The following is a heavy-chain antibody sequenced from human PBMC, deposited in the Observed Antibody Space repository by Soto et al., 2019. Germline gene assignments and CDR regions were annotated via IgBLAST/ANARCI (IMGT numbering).Heavy chain of an antibody. V-gene: IGHV4-39*02. CDR2: IYYSGST. CDR3: ATEPDYDILTGYGYPGDLNWFDP. CDR1: GGSISSSSYY. D-gene: IGHD3-9*01. Sequence: LDTLSLTCTVSGGSISSSSYYRGWILQPPGKGLEWIGSIYYSGSTYYNPSLKSRVTISVDTSKNQFSLKLSSVTAADTAVYYCATEPDYDILTGYGYPGDLNWFDPWGQGTLVTVSS. J-gene: IGHJ5*02.